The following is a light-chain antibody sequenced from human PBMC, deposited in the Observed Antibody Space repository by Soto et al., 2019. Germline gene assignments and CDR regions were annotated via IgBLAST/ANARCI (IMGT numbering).Light chain of an antibody. CDR2: LEGSGSY. J-gene: IGLJ2*01. V-gene: IGLV4-60*02. CDR1: SGHSSYI. Sequence: QSVLTQSSSASASLGSSVKLTCTLSSGHSSYIIAWHQQQPGKAPRYLMKLEGSGSYNKGSGVPDRFSGSSSGADRYLTISTLHFEDAANHYCETWDSNTRVFGGGTKVTVL. CDR3: ETWDSNTRV.